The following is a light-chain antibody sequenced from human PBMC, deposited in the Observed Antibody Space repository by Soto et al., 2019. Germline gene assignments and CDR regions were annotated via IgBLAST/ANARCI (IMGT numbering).Light chain of an antibody. CDR3: QQYGRSPPE. Sequence: EIVLTQSPGTLSLSPGERATLSCRASQSVSSNYLAWYQQKPGQAPRLLIYGASTRATGTPDRFSGSGSGTDLTITIRRLEPEDVEVYDGQQYGRSPPEFGRGTKVDIK. V-gene: IGKV3-20*01. CDR2: GAS. CDR1: QSVSSNY. J-gene: IGKJ1*01.